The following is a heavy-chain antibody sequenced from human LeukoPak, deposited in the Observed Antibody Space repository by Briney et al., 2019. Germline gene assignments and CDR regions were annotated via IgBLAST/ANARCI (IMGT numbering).Heavy chain of an antibody. V-gene: IGHV3-21*01. D-gene: IGHD6-13*01. Sequence: GGSLRLSCAASGFTFSSYSMNWVRQAPGKGLEWVSSISSSSSYIYYADSVKGRFTISRDNAKNSLYLQMNSLRAEDTAVYYCASGSYQIAASPYWGQGTLVTVSS. J-gene: IGHJ4*02. CDR3: ASGSYQIAASPY. CDR1: GFTFSSYS. CDR2: ISSSSSYI.